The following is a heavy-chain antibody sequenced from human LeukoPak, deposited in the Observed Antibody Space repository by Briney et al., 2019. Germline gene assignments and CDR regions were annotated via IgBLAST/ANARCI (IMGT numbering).Heavy chain of an antibody. CDR2: MIPILGIA. Sequence: SVKVSCKASGCIFSSYAISWVRQAPGQGLEGMGRMIPILGIANYAQKFQGRITITADKSTCTAYLELSSLRSADAAVYYCARWGAIGFSHRSSCYSGMDVWGKGTTVTVSS. J-gene: IGHJ6*04. D-gene: IGHD3-16*02. CDR1: GCIFSSYA. V-gene: IGHV1-69*04. CDR3: ARWGAIGFSHRSSCYSGMDV.